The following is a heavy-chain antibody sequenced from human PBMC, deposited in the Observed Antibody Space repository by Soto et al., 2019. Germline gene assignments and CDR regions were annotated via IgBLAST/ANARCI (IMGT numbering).Heavy chain of an antibody. D-gene: IGHD3-10*01. CDR1: GFTFNNYV. CDR3: AKGRGGSGSLTPRVDF. J-gene: IGHJ4*02. V-gene: IGHV3-23*01. Sequence: EVQLLESGGGLVQPGGSLRLSCAASGFTFNNYVMTWVRQAPGKGLEWVSAISGGGDTTSYADSVKGRFTVSRDGSKNTLYLQRSSLRAEDTALYYCAKGRGGSGSLTPRVDFWGQGTLGTVSS. CDR2: ISGGGDTT.